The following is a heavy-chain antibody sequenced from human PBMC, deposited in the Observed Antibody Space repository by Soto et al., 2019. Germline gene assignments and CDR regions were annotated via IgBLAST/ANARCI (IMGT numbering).Heavy chain of an antibody. Sequence: GGSLRLSCAASGFTFSSYAMSWVRQAPGKGLEWVSAISGSGGSTYYADSVKGRFTISRDNSKNTLYLQMNSLRAEDTAVYYCAKPTYDYIWGSYRDPTIFDYWGQGTLVTVSS. D-gene: IGHD3-16*02. CDR3: AKPTYDYIWGSYRDPTIFDY. V-gene: IGHV3-23*01. CDR1: GFTFSSYA. CDR2: ISGSGGST. J-gene: IGHJ4*02.